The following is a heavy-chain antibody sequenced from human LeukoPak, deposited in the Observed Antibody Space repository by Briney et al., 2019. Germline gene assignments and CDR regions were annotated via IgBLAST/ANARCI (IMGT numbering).Heavy chain of an antibody. V-gene: IGHV3-23*01. J-gene: IGHJ4*02. CDR2: ISGNGDRT. CDR3: AKDLYDSRGGGLDY. Sequence: GGSLRLSCAASGFTFSSYGMSWVRQAPGKGLEWVSAISGNGDRTYYADSVKGRFTISRDNSKNTLYLQMNSLRAEDTAVYYCAKDLYDSRGGGLDYWGQGTLVTVSS. D-gene: IGHD3-22*01. CDR1: GFTFSSYG.